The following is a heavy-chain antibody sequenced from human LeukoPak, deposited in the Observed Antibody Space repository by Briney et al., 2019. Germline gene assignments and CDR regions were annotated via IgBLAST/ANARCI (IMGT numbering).Heavy chain of an antibody. CDR1: GFTFSSYG. J-gene: IGHJ6*02. D-gene: IGHD3-3*01. CDR3: AKMENDFWSGYTHYYYYGMDV. V-gene: IGHV3-30*18. Sequence: PGGSLRLSCAASGFTFSSYGMHWVRQAPGKGLEWVAVISYDGSNKYYADSVEGRFTISRDNSKNTLYLQMNSLRAEDTAVYYCAKMENDFWSGYTHYYYYGMDVWGQGTTVTVSS. CDR2: ISYDGSNK.